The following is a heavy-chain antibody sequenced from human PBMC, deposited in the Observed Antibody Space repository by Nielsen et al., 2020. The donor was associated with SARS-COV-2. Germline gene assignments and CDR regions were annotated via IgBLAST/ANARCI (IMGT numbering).Heavy chain of an antibody. V-gene: IGHV3-23*03. D-gene: IGHD3-10*01. CDR1: GFTFSSYA. J-gene: IGHJ4*02. CDR3: TRGIGSGDY. CDR2: IYSGGSST. Sequence: GGSLRLSCAASGFTFSSYAMSWVRQAPGKGLEWVSVIYSGGSSTYYADSVKGRFTISRDNAKNSLYLQMNNLRAEDTAVYYCTRGIGSGDYWGQGTLVTVSS.